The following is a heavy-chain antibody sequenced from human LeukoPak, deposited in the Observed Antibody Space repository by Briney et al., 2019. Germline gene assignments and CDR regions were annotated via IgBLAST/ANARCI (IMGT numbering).Heavy chain of an antibody. CDR2: IYRTGST. D-gene: IGHD3-22*01. CDR1: GASISSNDW. CDR3: ARGDSSGYPDS. Sequence: QPSETLSLTCAVSGASISSNDWWSWVRQPPGKGLEWIGEIYRTGSTNYNPSLKSRVTISVDKSKNQFSLKLSSVTAADTAVYYCARGDSSGYPDSRGQGSLVTVSS. J-gene: IGHJ4*02. V-gene: IGHV4-4*02.